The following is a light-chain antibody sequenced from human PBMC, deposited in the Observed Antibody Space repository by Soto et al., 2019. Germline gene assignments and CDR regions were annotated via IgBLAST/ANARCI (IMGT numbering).Light chain of an antibody. CDR1: QSVSSSY. CDR3: QHYGSSPWT. J-gene: IGKJ1*01. CDR2: DAS. V-gene: IGKV3D-20*01. Sequence: EIVLTQSPATLSLSPGETATLSCGASQSVSSSYLAWYQQKPGLAPRLLIYDASSRATGIPDRFSGSGSGTDFTLTISRLEPEDFALYYCQHYGSSPWTFGQGTKVEIK.